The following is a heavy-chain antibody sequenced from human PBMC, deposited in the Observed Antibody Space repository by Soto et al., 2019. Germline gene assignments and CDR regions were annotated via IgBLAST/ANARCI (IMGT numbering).Heavy chain of an antibody. CDR2: IWYDGSNK. CDR1: GFTFSSYS. D-gene: IGHD3-22*01. J-gene: IGHJ4*02. CDR3: ARDPRLDYYDSSGYLDY. Sequence: GGSLRLSCAASGFTFSSYSMNWVRQAPGKGLEWVAVIWYDGSNKYYADSVKGRFTISRDNSKNTLYLQMNSLRAEDTAVYYCARDPRLDYYDSSGYLDYWGQGTLVTVSS. V-gene: IGHV3-33*08.